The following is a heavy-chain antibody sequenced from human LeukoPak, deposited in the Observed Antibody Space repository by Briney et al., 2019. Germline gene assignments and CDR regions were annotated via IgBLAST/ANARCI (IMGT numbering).Heavy chain of an antibody. CDR1: GFTFSSYW. V-gene: IGHV3-74*01. CDR2: IASDGSST. D-gene: IGHD4-23*01. J-gene: IGHJ4*02. CDR3: ARGRPHGNDY. Sequence: PGGSLRLSCAASGFTFSSYWMNWGRQAPGEGVVWVSRIASDGSSTTYADSVKGRFSISRDNAKNTLYLQMNSLRVEDTAVYYCARGRPHGNDYWGQGTLVTVSS.